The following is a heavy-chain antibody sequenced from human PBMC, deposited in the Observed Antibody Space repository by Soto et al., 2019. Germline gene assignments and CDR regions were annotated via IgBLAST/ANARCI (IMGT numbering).Heavy chain of an antibody. Sequence: SLRLSCAASGFTFSDYAMHWVRQAPGKGLEWVAVISYDGSKKFYADSAQGRITISRDNSRNTLFLQMDSQGPEDTALYYCARPKTGRTPEGFDMWGQGTLVPVS. V-gene: IGHV3-30-3*01. J-gene: IGHJ3*02. CDR1: GFTFSDYA. CDR2: ISYDGSKK. CDR3: ARPKTGRTPEGFDM.